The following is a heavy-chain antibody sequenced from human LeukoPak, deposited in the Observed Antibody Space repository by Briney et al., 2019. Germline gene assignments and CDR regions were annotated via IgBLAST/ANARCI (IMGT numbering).Heavy chain of an antibody. Sequence: SETLSLTCTVSGGSISSSSYYWGWIRQPPGKGLEWIGSIYYSGSTYYNPSLKSRVTISVDTSKNQFSLKLSSVTAADTAVYYCARQDFWGGYLDYWGQGTLVTVSS. CDR1: GGSISSSSYY. D-gene: IGHD3-3*01. J-gene: IGHJ4*02. CDR2: IYYSGST. V-gene: IGHV4-39*01. CDR3: ARQDFWGGYLDY.